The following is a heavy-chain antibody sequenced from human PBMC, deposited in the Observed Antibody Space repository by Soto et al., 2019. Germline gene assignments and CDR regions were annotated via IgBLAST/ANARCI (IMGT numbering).Heavy chain of an antibody. D-gene: IGHD2-21*02. CDR3: WRDRLLKQVLTAIMAPVNPLSYYGMGV. CDR2: IIPILGIA. Sequence: QVQLVQSGAEVKKPGSSVKVSCKASGGTFSSYTISWVRQAPGQGLEWMGRIIPILGIANYAQKFQGRVTITGENSASTSYMELSSLRSEDTALYYCWRDRLLKQVLTAIMAPVNPLSYYGMGVWRQGTTGTVSS. V-gene: IGHV1-69*08. CDR1: GGTFSSYT. J-gene: IGHJ6*02.